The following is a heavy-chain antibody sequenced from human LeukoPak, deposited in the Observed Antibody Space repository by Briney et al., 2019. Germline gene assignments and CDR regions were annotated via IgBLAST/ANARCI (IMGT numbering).Heavy chain of an antibody. CDR2: IYYSGST. CDR1: GGSLSSGGYY. CDR3: ARDLEGSLDY. J-gene: IGHJ4*02. D-gene: IGHD3-3*01. Sequence: PSETLSLTCTVSGGSLSSGGYYWSWIRQHPGTGLEWIGYIYYSGSTYYNPSLKSRVTISVDTSKNQFSLKLSSVTAADTAVYYCARDLEGSLDYWGQGTLVTVSS. V-gene: IGHV4-31*03.